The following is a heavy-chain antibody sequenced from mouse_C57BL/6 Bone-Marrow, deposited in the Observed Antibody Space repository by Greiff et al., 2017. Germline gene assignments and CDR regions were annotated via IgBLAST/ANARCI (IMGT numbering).Heavy chain of an antibody. J-gene: IGHJ1*03. CDR3: AHGNYFYWYFAV. D-gene: IGHD2-1*01. V-gene: IGHV1-72*01. Sequence: QVQLQQPGAELVKPGASVKLSCKASGYTFTSYWMHWVKQRPGRGLEWIGRIDPNSGGTKYNEKFKSKATLTVAKPSRQAYMQLSSLTSEAAAVDDCAHGNYFYWYFAVWGTGTTVTVSS. CDR1: GYTFTSYW. CDR2: IDPNSGGT.